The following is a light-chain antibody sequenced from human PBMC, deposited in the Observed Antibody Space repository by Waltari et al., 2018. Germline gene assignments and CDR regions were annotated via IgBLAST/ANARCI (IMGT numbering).Light chain of an antibody. J-gene: IGLJ3*02. CDR2: GVS. CDR1: GSDIGAFKY. Sequence: QSALTQPASVSGSPRQSITISCTGTGSDIGAFKYAPWYQQHSGKAPRLIIFGVSDRPSGISNRFSGSKSGNTASLTISGLQAEDEADYYCTSFTRAKTWVFGGGTKVTVL. V-gene: IGLV2-14*03. CDR3: TSFTRAKTWV.